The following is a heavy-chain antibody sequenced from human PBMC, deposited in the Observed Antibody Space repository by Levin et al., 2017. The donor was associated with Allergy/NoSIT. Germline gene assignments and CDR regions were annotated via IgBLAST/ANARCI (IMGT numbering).Heavy chain of an antibody. CDR1: GITVSSHY. CDR2: IYSGGTT. D-gene: IGHD2-15*01. J-gene: IGHJ4*02. V-gene: IGHV3-66*01. CDR3: TRSRDCSGGACYRGVFDY. Sequence: GGSLRLSCAASGITVSSHYMSWVRQAPGRGLEWVSSIYSGGTTYYAGSVKGRFTISRDNSKSTLYLQMNTLRVEDTAVYYCTRSRDCSGGACYRGVFDYWGQGILVTVSS.